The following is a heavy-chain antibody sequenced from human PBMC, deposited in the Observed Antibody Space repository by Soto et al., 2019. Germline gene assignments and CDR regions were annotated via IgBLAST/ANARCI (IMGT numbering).Heavy chain of an antibody. J-gene: IGHJ4*02. Sequence: LADALKISCKGSGYSLAGYWITWVRQKPGKGLEWMGRIDPSDSQTYYSPSFRGHVTISVTKSITTVFLQWSSLRASDTAMYYCARQIYDSDTGPNFQYYFDSWGQGTPVPVSS. CDR1: GYSLAGYW. CDR2: IDPSDSQT. D-gene: IGHD3-22*01. CDR3: ARQIYDSDTGPNFQYYFDS. V-gene: IGHV5-10-1*01.